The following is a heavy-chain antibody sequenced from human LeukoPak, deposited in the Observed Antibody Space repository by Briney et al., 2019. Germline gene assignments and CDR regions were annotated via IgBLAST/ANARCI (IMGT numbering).Heavy chain of an antibody. Sequence: ASVKVSCKASGYTFTNYTLNWVRQAPGQGLEWMGWIDTNTGNPTYAQGFIGRFVFSLDTSVTTAYLQISSLKADDTAVYYCARVVVGMTTVKPFDYWGQGTLVTVSS. CDR1: GYTFTNYT. J-gene: IGHJ4*02. CDR3: ARVVVGMTTVKPFDY. CDR2: IDTNTGNP. V-gene: IGHV7-4-1*02. D-gene: IGHD4-11*01.